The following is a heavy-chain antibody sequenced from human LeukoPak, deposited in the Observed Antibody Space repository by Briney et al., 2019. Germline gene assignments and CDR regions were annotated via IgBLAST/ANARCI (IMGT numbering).Heavy chain of an antibody. J-gene: IGHJ4*02. CDR2: MNPNSGNT. CDR3: ARFGSGSYYENDY. V-gene: IGHV1-8*03. D-gene: IGHD3-10*01. CDR1: GYTFTSYD. Sequence: ASVKVSCKASGYTFTSYDINWVRQATEQGLEWMGWMNPNSGNTGYAQKFQGRVTITRNTSISTAYMELSSLRSEDTAVYYCARFGSGSYYENDYWGQGTLVTVSS.